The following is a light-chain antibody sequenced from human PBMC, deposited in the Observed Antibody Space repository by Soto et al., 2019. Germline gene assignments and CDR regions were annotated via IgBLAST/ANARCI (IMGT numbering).Light chain of an antibody. CDR2: KTS. CDR3: QHWTDYSWT. J-gene: IGKJ1*01. V-gene: IGKV1-5*03. CDR1: QSLTMW. Sequence: DIHMTQSPSTLSASVGVRVTITCRASQSLTMWFARYQQKPGKAPNLLVYKTSSLECGVPSRFSGSGSGTESTLTISSLQPDDFATDYCQHWTDYSWTFGQGTKVEVK.